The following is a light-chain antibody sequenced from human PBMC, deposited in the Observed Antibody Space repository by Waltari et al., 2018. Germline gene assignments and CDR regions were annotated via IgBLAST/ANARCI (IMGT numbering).Light chain of an antibody. CDR1: QSISSF. CDR3: QHYVRLPVT. CDR2: GAS. V-gene: IGKV3-20*01. Sequence: IVLTQSPGTLSLSPGERATLSGRASQSISSFLVWYQQKPGQAPRLLIYGASTRATGIPDRFSGSGSGTDFSLTISRLEPEDFAVYYCQHYVRLPVTFGQGTKVEIK. J-gene: IGKJ1*01.